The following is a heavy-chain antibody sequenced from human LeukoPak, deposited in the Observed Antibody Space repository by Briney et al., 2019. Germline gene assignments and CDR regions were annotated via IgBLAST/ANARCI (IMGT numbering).Heavy chain of an antibody. J-gene: IGHJ4*02. CDR3: GSAYTYVRLGDH. CDR1: ALTFSNYW. CDR2: TNLHGTTV. D-gene: IGHD3-16*01. Sequence: PGGSLRPSCPVYALTFSNYWMHWVRQAPGKGLVWVARTNLHGTTVDYADSVKGRFTTSRDNTKNTLFLQMNSLRGEDTAVYYCGSAYTYVRLGDHWGQGTLVTVSS. V-gene: IGHV3-74*01.